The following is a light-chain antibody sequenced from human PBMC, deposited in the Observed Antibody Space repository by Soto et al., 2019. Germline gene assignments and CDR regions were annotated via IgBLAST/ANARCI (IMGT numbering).Light chain of an antibody. CDR2: RTS. CDR3: QQYDSSPGT. V-gene: IGKV3-20*01. CDR1: QSVSSSY. Sequence: EIVLTQTPGTRSLSPGERATLSCRASQSVSSSYLAWYQQKPGQAPRLLIYRTSNRATGIPDRFSGSESGTDFTLTINRLEPEDFAVYSCQQYDSSPGTFGQGTKVDVK. J-gene: IGKJ1*01.